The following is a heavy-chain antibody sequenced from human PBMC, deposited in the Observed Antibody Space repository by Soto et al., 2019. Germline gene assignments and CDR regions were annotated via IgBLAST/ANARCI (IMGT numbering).Heavy chain of an antibody. J-gene: IGHJ4*02. D-gene: IGHD3-3*01. CDR3: PKADGYDFWSGYYGDYYFDY. CDR1: GFAFSSYA. Sequence: PGGSLRLSCAASGFAFSSYAMSWVRQAPGKXLEWVSAISGSGGSTYYADSVKGRFTISRDNSKNTLYLQMNSLRAEDTAVYYCPKADGYDFWSGYYGDYYFDYWGQGTLVTVSS. V-gene: IGHV3-23*01. CDR2: ISGSGGST.